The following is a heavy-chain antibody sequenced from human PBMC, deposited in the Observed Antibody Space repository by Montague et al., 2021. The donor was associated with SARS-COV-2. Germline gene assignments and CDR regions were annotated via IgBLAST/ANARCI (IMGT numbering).Heavy chain of an antibody. J-gene: IGHJ3*01. V-gene: IGHV4-38-2*02. CDR2: IYHSGTT. Sequence: SETLSLTCTVSGFSIGSGDYWGWILQPPGKGLEWTGSIYHSGTTYYNPSLQSRLTMSIDTSTNQFSLRLNSVTAADTAVFFCVREEAGGPRNVFDLWGQGTTVTVSS. CDR3: VREEAGGPRNVFDL. CDR1: GFSIGSGDY.